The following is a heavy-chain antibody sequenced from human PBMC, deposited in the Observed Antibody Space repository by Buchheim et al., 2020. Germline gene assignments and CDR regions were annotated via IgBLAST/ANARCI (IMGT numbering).Heavy chain of an antibody. Sequence: EVQLVESGGGLVQPGGCLRLSCAASGFTFSRYSMNWVRQAPGKGLEWVSYISSSGSTIFYAESVRGRFTISRESATNSVFLQMNSLRPEDTAVYYCARDSVTARGLDYWGRGTL. CDR2: ISSSGSTI. CDR1: GFTFSRYS. CDR3: ARDSVTARGLDY. V-gene: IGHV3-48*01. J-gene: IGHJ4*02. D-gene: IGHD2-21*02.